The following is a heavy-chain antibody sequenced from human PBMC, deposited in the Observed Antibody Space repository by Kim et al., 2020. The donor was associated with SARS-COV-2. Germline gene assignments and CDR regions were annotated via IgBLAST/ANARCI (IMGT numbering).Heavy chain of an antibody. CDR3: ARATFYDFWSGNAFDI. V-gene: IGHV4-31*02. J-gene: IGHJ3*02. D-gene: IGHD3-3*01. Sequence: SLKSRVTISVDTSKNQYSLKLSSVTAADTAVYYCARATFYDFWSGNAFDIWGQGTMVTVSS.